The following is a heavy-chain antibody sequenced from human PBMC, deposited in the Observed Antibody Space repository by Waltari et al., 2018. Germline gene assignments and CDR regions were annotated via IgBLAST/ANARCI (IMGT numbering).Heavy chain of an antibody. J-gene: IGHJ4*02. Sequence: QVQLVQSGAEVKKPGASVKVSCKTSGYTFTSYYMPWVRQAPGQGLEWMGWINTRNGGTNYAQKYQGRVTMTRDTSISTAYMELSRLISNDTAVYYCARTYQSGSYSDYWGQGTPVTVSS. CDR2: INTRNGGT. D-gene: IGHD1-26*01. V-gene: IGHV1-2*02. CDR3: ARTYQSGSYSDY. CDR1: GYTFTSYY.